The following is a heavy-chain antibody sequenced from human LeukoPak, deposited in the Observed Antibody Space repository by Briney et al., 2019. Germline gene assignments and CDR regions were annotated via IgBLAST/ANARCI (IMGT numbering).Heavy chain of an antibody. CDR3: AKGRPRIPYFDY. J-gene: IGHJ4*02. V-gene: IGHV1-8*01. D-gene: IGHD2-15*01. CDR2: MNPNSGNT. CDR1: GYTFTSYD. Sequence: ASVKVSCKASGYTFTSYDINWVRQAPGQGLEWMGWMNPNSGNTGYARKFQGRVTMTRNTSISTAYMELSSLRSEDTAVYYCAKGRPRIPYFDYWGQGTLVTVSS.